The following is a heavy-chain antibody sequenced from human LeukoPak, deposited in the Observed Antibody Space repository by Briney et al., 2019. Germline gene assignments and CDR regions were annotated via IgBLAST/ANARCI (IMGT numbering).Heavy chain of an antibody. CDR3: AKDLRAAWFGLFDY. D-gene: IGHD3-10*01. Sequence: GGSLRLSCAASGFTFSTYAMSWVRQAPGKGLEWVSGISGSGGSTYYADSVKGRFTISRDNSKNTLYLQMNSLRADDTAVYYCAKDLRAAWFGLFDYWGQGTLVTVSS. CDR1: GFTFSTYA. J-gene: IGHJ4*02. CDR2: ISGSGGST. V-gene: IGHV3-23*01.